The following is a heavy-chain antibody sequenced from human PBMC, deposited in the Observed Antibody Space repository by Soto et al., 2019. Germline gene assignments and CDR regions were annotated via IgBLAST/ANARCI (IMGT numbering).Heavy chain of an antibody. CDR1: GFTFSSYA. CDR3: AKEYCISTRSFPHIDY. V-gene: IGHV3-23*01. CDR2: ISGSGGST. Sequence: GGSLRLSCAASGFTFSSYAMSWVRQAPGKGLEWVSAISGSGGSTYYADSVKGRFTISRDNSKNTLYLQMNSLRAEDTAVYYCAKEYCISTRSFPHIDYWCQGTLLTVSS. D-gene: IGHD2-2*01. J-gene: IGHJ4*02.